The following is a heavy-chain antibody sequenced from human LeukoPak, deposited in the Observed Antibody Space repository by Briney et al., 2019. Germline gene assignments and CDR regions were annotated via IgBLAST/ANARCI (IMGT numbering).Heavy chain of an antibody. CDR2: IHYSGGIT. CDR3: ARSIAVAGTDEPGA. CDR1: GGSISSYY. V-gene: IGHV4-59*08. D-gene: IGHD6-19*01. Sequence: SETLSLTCTVSGGSISSYYWSWIRQPPGKGLEWIGYIHYSGGITYYNPFLKSRVTISVDTSKNQFSLSLSSVTAADTAVYYCARSIAVAGTDEPGAWGQGTLVTVSS. J-gene: IGHJ4*02.